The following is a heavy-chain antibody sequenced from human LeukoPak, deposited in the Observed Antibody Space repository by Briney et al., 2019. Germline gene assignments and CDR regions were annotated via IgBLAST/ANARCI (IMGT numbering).Heavy chain of an antibody. D-gene: IGHD5-18*01. Sequence: ASVKVSCKASGYTFTGYYMHWVREAPGQGLEWMGWINPNSGATNYAHKFQGRVTMTRDTSISTAYMELSSLRSEDTAVYYCAVGYSYGPDAFDIWGQGTMVTVSS. J-gene: IGHJ3*02. CDR1: GYTFTGYY. CDR3: AVGYSYGPDAFDI. V-gene: IGHV1-2*02. CDR2: INPNSGAT.